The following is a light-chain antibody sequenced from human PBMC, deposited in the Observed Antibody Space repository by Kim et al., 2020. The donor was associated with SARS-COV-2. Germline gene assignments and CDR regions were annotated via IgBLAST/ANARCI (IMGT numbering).Light chain of an antibody. J-gene: IGLJ1*01. V-gene: IGLV3-1*01. CDR3: QAWDSSTFYV. Sequence: VSPGQTASITCSGDKRGDKYACWYQQKPRQSPVLVIYQDSKRPSGIPERFSGSNSGSTATLTISGTQAMDEADYYCQAWDSSTFYVFGNGTKVTVL. CDR2: QDS. CDR1: KRGDKY.